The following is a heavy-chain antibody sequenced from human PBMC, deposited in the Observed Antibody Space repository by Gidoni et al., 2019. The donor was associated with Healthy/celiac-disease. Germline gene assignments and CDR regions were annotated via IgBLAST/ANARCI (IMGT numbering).Heavy chain of an antibody. V-gene: IGHV3-7*03. CDR3: ARDWYMVRGVIWSRDAFDI. CDR1: GFPVRTYW. J-gene: IGHJ3*02. CDR2: IKQDGSEK. D-gene: IGHD3-10*01. Sequence: EVQLVESGGGLVQPGGSLRLSCAPPGFPVRTYWMSWVRQAPGKGLEWVANIKQDGSEKYYVDSVKGRFTISRDNAKNSLYLQMNSLRAEETAVYYCARDWYMVRGVIWSRDAFDIWGQGTMVTVSS.